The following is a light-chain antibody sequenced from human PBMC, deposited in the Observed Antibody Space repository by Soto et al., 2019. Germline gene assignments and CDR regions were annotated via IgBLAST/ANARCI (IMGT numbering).Light chain of an antibody. V-gene: IGKV3-15*01. CDR3: QQYNKWPGT. Sequence: PGERATLSCRASQTVGNDLAWYQQKPGQAPRLLIYGASTRATGFPSRFSGAGSGTEFTLTISNLQSEDFAVYYCQQYNKWPGTFGQGTKVDIK. J-gene: IGKJ1*01. CDR1: QTVGND. CDR2: GAS.